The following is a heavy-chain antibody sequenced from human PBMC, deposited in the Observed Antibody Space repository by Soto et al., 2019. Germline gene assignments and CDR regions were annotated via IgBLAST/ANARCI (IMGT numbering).Heavy chain of an antibody. CDR1: GFTFDDYA. J-gene: IGHJ3*02. CDR2: ISWNSGSI. Sequence: PGGSLRLSCAASGFTFDDYAMHWVRQAPGKGLEWVSGISWNSGSIGYADSVKGRFTISRDNAKNSLYLQMNSLRAEDTALYYCVKSRGYCCGGSCYQHDAFYSWGKGTMVPVSS. D-gene: IGHD2-15*01. V-gene: IGHV3-9*01. CDR3: VKSRGYCCGGSCYQHDAFYS.